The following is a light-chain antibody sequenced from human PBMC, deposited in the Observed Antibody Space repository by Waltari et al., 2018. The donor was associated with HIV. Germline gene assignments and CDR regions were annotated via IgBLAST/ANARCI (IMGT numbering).Light chain of an antibody. CDR1: SSDVGGYNS. J-gene: IGLJ1*01. V-gene: IGLV2-11*01. CDR3: CSYGGTYNV. CDR2: EVS. Sequence: QSALTQPRSVSGSPGQSVTIPCTGTSSDVGGYNSVSLYQQHPGRAPKLLIYEVSKWPSGVPDRFSGSKSGNTASLTISGLRADDEADYYCCSYGGTYNVFGTGTKVTIL.